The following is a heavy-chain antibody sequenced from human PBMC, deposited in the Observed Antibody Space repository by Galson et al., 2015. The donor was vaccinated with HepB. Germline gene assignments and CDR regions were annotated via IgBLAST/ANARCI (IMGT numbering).Heavy chain of an antibody. CDR1: GFTFSSYS. CDR2: ISSSSSTI. Sequence: SLRLSCAASGFTFSSYSMNWVRQAPGKGLEWVSYISSSSSTIYYADSVKGRFTISRDNAKNSLYLQMNSLRAEDTAVYYCARDGRYYGTFFDYWGQGTLVTVFS. D-gene: IGHD1-26*01. J-gene: IGHJ4*02. V-gene: IGHV3-48*01. CDR3: ARDGRYYGTFFDY.